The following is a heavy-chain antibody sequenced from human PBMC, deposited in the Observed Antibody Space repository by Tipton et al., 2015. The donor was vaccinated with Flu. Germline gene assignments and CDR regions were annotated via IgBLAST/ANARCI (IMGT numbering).Heavy chain of an antibody. J-gene: IGHJ6*03. V-gene: IGHV4-4*07. CDR1: GGSISSYY. D-gene: IGHD4-11*01. Sequence: TLSLTCTVSGGSISSYYWSWIRQPAGKGLEWIGSIYTSGSTNYNPSLKRRFTMSVDTSKNQFSLQLSSVTAADTAVYYCARDLTTNYYMYVWGKGTTVTVSS. CDR2: IYTSGST. CDR3: ARDLTTNYYMYV.